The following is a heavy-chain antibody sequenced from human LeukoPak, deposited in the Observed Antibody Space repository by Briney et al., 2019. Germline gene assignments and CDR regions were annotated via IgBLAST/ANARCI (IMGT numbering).Heavy chain of an antibody. CDR2: IYHSGST. J-gene: IGHJ4*02. CDR3: ARLGQWLLQGYFDY. Sequence: SETLSLTCAVSGGSINSNNWWSWVRQPPGKGLEWIGEIYHSGSTYYNPSLKSRVTISVDTSNNQFSLKLSSVTAADTAVYYCARLGQWLLQGYFDYWGQGTLVTVSS. D-gene: IGHD6-19*01. CDR1: GGSINSNNW. V-gene: IGHV4-4*02.